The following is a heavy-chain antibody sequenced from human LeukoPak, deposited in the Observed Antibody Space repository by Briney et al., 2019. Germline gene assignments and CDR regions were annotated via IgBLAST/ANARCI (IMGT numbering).Heavy chain of an antibody. J-gene: IGHJ4*02. D-gene: IGHD3-3*01. CDR1: GFSFSDFA. CDR2: ISYSGQQK. V-gene: IGHV3-30*04. CDR3: ARVFLERLTSGYFDN. Sequence: PGGSLRLSCAASGFSFSDFAMHWVRQGPGKGLEWVAVISYSGQQKYYGDSVKGRFTVSRDNPKNTLYLQMNNLGDDDTAVYYCARVFLERLTSGYFDNWGQGTLVTVSP.